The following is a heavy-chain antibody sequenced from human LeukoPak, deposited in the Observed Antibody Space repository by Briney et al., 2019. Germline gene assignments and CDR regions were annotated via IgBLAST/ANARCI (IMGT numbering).Heavy chain of an antibody. CDR2: ISSSRNNI. V-gene: IGHV3-11*01. CDR3: ASRPGYSYAFDQ. CDR1: GVSISDFY. D-gene: IGHD5-18*01. Sequence: GGSLRFSCEGDGVSISDFYMTWIRQAPGKGLEWVSSISSSRNNILYADSVKGRFTISRDNANNSMHLQMSGLRAEDTAVYYCASRPGYSYAFDQWGHGSLVTVSS. J-gene: IGHJ4*01.